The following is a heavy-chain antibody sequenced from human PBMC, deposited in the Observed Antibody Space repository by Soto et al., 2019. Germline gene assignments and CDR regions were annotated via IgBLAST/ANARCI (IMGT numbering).Heavy chain of an antibody. Sequence: QVQLVQSGAEVKKPGSSVKVSCKASGGTFSSYTITWVRQAPGQGLEWMGRIVTILGIPNYAQKFQGRVTITADKSTSTASMELSSLRSEDTAVYYCARMRGRYGMDVWGQGTTVTVSS. CDR2: IVTILGIP. D-gene: IGHD1-1*01. V-gene: IGHV1-69*02. J-gene: IGHJ6*02. CDR3: ARMRGRYGMDV. CDR1: GGTFSSYT.